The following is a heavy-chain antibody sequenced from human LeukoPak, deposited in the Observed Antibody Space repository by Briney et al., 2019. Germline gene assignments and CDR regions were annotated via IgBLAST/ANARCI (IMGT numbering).Heavy chain of an antibody. V-gene: IGHV3-30*18. CDR2: IAYDGSNK. D-gene: IGHD3-22*01. J-gene: IGHJ4*02. CDR3: AKPPYDSSGYYQSTFEY. CDR1: GFTFSSYG. Sequence: GGSLRLSCAASGFTFSSYGMHWVRQAPGKGLEWVAVIAYDGSNKYYADSVKGRFTISRDNSKNTLYLQMNSLRAEDTAVYYCAKPPYDSSGYYQSTFEYWGQGTLVTVSS.